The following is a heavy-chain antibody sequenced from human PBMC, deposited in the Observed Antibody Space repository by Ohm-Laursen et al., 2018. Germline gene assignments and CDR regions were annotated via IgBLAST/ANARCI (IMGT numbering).Heavy chain of an antibody. J-gene: IGHJ4*02. CDR3: ARAEVAYYYDSSGYYYGY. V-gene: IGHV3-11*04. Sequence: SLRLSCAASGFTFSDYYMSWIRQAPGKGLEWVSYISSSGSTKYYADSVKGRFTISRDNAKNSLYLQMNSLRAEDTAVYYCARAEVAYYYDSSGYYYGYWGQGTLVTVSS. D-gene: IGHD3-22*01. CDR1: GFTFSDYY. CDR2: ISSSGSTK.